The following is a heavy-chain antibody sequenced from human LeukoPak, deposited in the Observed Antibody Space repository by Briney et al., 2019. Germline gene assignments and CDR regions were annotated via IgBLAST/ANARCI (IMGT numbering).Heavy chain of an antibody. Sequence: SETLSLTCTVSGGSISSYYWSWIRQPAGKGLEWIGRIYTSGSTNYNPSLKSRVTMSVDTSKNQFSLKLSSVTAADTAVYYCARDPGPKYSSSSGEFDYWGQGTLVTVSS. CDR1: GGSISSYY. V-gene: IGHV4-4*07. CDR2: IYTSGST. CDR3: ARDPGPKYSSSSGEFDY. J-gene: IGHJ4*02. D-gene: IGHD6-6*01.